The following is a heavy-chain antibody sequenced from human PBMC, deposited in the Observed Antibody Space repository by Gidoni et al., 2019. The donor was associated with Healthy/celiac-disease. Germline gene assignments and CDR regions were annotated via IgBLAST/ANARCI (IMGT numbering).Heavy chain of an antibody. CDR3: ARDWEDYGSGSQGLDY. D-gene: IGHD3-10*01. V-gene: IGHV3-30-3*01. Sequence: QVQLVESGGGVVQPGRSLRLSCAASGFTFSSYAMHWVRQAPGKGLEWGAVISYDGSNKYYADSVKGRFTISRDNSKNTLYLQMNSLRAEDTAVYYCARDWEDYGSGSQGLDYWGQGTLVTVSS. CDR1: GFTFSSYA. CDR2: ISYDGSNK. J-gene: IGHJ4*02.